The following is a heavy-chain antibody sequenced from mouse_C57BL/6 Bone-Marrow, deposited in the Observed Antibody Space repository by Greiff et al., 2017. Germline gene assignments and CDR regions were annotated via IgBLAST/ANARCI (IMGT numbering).Heavy chain of an antibody. CDR1: GYTFTNYW. V-gene: IGHV1-64*01. D-gene: IGHD2-4*01. Sequence: QVQLQQSGAELVKPGASVKLSCKASGYTFTNYWMHWVKQRPGQGLEWIGMMHPNGGSPDYNEKFKSEATLSVDKSSRTAYMELSSLKSEDSAVYYCARSYDYDDYTMDYWGQGTSVTGSS. J-gene: IGHJ4*01. CDR2: MHPNGGSP. CDR3: ARSYDYDDYTMDY.